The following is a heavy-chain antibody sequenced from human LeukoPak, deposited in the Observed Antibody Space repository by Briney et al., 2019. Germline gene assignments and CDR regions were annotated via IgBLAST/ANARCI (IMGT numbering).Heavy chain of an antibody. CDR2: IYTSRST. CDR1: GGSISSYY. J-gene: IGHJ4*02. V-gene: IGHV4-4*07. D-gene: IGHD1-26*01. CDR3: ARENSGSYREFDY. Sequence: SETLSLTCTVSGGSISSYYWSWIRQPAGKGLEWIGRIYTSRSTNYNASLKSRVSMSVDTSKNQFSLKLSSVTAADTAVFYCARENSGSYREFDYWGQGTQVTVSS.